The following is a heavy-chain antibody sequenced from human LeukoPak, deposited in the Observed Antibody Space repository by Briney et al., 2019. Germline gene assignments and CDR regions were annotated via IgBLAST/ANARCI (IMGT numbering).Heavy chain of an antibody. Sequence: SETLSLTCTVSGGSISSSSYYWGWIRQPPGKGLEWIGSIYYSGSTYYNPSLKSRVTISVDTSKNQFSLKLSSVTAADTAVYYCARNSSWYFDYWGQGTLVTVSS. D-gene: IGHD6-13*01. CDR2: IYYSGST. CDR3: ARNSSWYFDY. V-gene: IGHV4-39*01. CDR1: GGSISSSSYY. J-gene: IGHJ4*02.